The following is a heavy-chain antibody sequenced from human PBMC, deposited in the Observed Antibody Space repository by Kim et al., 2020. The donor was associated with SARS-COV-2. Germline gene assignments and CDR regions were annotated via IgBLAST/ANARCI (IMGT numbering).Heavy chain of an antibody. J-gene: IGHJ5*02. CDR1: GDSINSFY. D-gene: IGHD3-10*01. CDR2: VYFTGTT. Sequence: SETLSLTCTVSGDSINSFYWSWIRHIPGKGLEWIGFVYFTGTTTYNPSLESRVSISLDRSRTQFTLALTYVTAADTATYYCARESAGEGRNDWFDPWGPG. CDR3: ARESAGEGRNDWFDP. V-gene: IGHV4-59*13.